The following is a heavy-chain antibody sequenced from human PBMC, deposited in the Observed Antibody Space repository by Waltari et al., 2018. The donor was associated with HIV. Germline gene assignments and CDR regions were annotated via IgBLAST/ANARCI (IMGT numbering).Heavy chain of an antibody. D-gene: IGHD3-3*01. V-gene: IGHV3-7*01. Sequence: EVQLVESGGGLVQPGGSLRLSCAASGFTFSNYWISWVRQAPGKGLEWVANIKQDGSEKYYVDSVKGRFTISRDNDKNSVDLQMNSLRAEDTAVYYCARDGGRRGPFGYWGQGTLVTVSS. CDR1: GFTFSNYW. J-gene: IGHJ4*02. CDR3: ARDGGRRGPFGY. CDR2: IKQDGSEK.